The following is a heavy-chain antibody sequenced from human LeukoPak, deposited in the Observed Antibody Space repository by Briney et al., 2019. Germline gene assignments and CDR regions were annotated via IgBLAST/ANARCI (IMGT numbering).Heavy chain of an antibody. CDR2: IFGSGGSP. D-gene: IGHD5-18*01. V-gene: IGHV3-23*01. J-gene: IGHJ4*02. CDR3: AKALDTYGYMRFDF. Sequence: PGGSLRLSCEASGFTFGSHAMYWVRQAPGKGLEWVAGIFGSGGSPHYADPVKGRFTISRDKSKNTMYLQMNSLRAEDTALYYCAKALDTYGYMRFDFWGQGTLVTVSS. CDR1: GFTFGSHA.